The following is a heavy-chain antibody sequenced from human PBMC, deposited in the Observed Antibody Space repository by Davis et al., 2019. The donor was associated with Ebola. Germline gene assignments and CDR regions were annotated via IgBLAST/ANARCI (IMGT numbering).Heavy chain of an antibody. D-gene: IGHD2-2*01. CDR2: IWYDGIKK. Sequence: GESLKISCAASGFTFGTYGMHWVRQAPGKGLEWVAVIWYDGIKKYYADSVKGRFTISRDNSKNMLSLQMNSLRDEDTAVYYCARRPELGYCSSTSCFRDAFDIWGQGTMVTVSS. CDR1: GFTFGTYG. J-gene: IGHJ3*02. CDR3: ARRPELGYCSSTSCFRDAFDI. V-gene: IGHV3-33*01.